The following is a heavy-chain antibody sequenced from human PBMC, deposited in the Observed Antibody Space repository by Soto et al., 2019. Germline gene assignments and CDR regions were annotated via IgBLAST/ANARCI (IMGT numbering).Heavy chain of an antibody. J-gene: IGHJ4*02. CDR3: AKDRDYPRDYFHY. CDR2: VSPNGQGI. CDR1: GFTLGRYG. V-gene: IGHV3-23*01. D-gene: IGHD3-10*01. Sequence: GGSLRLSCAASGFTLGRYGMSWVRQAPGKGLEWVSAVSPNGQGIYYADSVRGRFTISRDFSKDTVFLHMDSLRAEDTAVYYCAKDRDYPRDYFHYWGQGTLVTVSS.